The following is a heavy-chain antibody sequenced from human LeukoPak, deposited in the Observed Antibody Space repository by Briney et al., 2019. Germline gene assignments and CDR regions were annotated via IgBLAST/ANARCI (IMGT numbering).Heavy chain of an antibody. CDR2: IYYSGST. V-gene: IGHV4-39*07. CDR3: ARDQTMIDAFDI. CDR1: GGSISSSSYY. D-gene: IGHD3-22*01. J-gene: IGHJ3*02. Sequence: SETLSLTCTVSGGSISSSSYYWGWIRQPPGKGLEWIGSIYYSGSTYYNPSLKSRVTISVDTSKNQFSLKLSSVTAADTAVYYCARDQTMIDAFDIWGQGTMVTVSS.